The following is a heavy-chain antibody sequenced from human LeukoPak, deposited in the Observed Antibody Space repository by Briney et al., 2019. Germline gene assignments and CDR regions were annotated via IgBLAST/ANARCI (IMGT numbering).Heavy chain of an antibody. D-gene: IGHD2-15*01. J-gene: IGHJ6*03. CDR3: ARTTEAHSWRTRYYDYYMDG. Sequence: PSETLSLTCTVSGGSISSYYLSWIRQPPGKGLEWISYIYYSGSTTHNTPPQSRVTISVDTSKTQFSLKLSSVTAEDTAVYYCARTTEAHSWRTRYYDYYMDGWGKGTTVTVSS. V-gene: IGHV4-59*01. CDR2: IYYSGST. CDR1: GGSISSYY.